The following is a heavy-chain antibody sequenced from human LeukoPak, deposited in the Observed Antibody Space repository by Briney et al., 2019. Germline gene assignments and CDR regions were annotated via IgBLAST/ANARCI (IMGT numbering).Heavy chain of an antibody. CDR2: INPNSGGT. CDR1: GYTFTGYY. J-gene: IGHJ6*02. D-gene: IGHD3-3*01. Sequence: ASVKVSCKASGYTFTGYYMHWVRQAPGQGLEWMGWINPNSGGTNYAQKFQGRVTMTRDTSISTAYMELSRLRSDDTAVYYCAKAGSTYYDFWSGSYYYYYGMDVWGQGTTVTVSS. V-gene: IGHV1-2*02. CDR3: AKAGSTYYDFWSGSYYYYYGMDV.